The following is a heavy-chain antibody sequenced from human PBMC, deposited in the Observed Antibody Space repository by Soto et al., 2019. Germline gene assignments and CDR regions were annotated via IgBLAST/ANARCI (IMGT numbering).Heavy chain of an antibody. Sequence: QVQLVESGGGVVQPGRSLRLSCAASGFTFSSYAMHWVRQAPGKGLEWVAVISYDGSNKYYADSVKVRFTISRDNSKNTLDLQMNSLRAEDTAVYYCARDLEVAVAGAWGQGTLVTVSS. CDR3: ARDLEVAVAGA. CDR1: GFTFSSYA. D-gene: IGHD6-19*01. J-gene: IGHJ5*02. V-gene: IGHV3-30-3*01. CDR2: ISYDGSNK.